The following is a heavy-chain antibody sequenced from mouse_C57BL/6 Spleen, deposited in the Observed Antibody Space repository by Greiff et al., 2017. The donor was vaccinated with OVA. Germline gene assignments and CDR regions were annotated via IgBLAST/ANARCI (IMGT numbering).Heavy chain of an antibody. D-gene: IGHD2-14*01. J-gene: IGHJ3*01. CDR1: GYTFTSYW. Sequence: VQLQQSGAELVKPGASVKLSCKASGYTFTSYWMQWVKQRPGQGLEWIGEIDPSDSYTNYNQKFKGKATLTVDTSSSTAYMQLSSLTSEDSAVYYCARGDRGAYWGQGTLVTVSA. V-gene: IGHV1-50*01. CDR3: ARGDRGAY. CDR2: IDPSDSYT.